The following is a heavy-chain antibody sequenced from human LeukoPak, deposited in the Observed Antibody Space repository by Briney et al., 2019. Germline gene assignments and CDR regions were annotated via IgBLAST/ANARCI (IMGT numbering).Heavy chain of an antibody. CDR2: INTNTGNP. CDR3: ARGDYDYVWGSYRYNYYFDY. CDR1: GYTFTSYA. V-gene: IGHV7-4-1*02. J-gene: IGHJ4*02. D-gene: IGHD3-16*02. Sequence: ASVKVSCKASGYTFTSYAMNWVRQAPGQGLEWMGWINTNTGNPTYAQGFTGRFVFSLDTSVSTAYLQISSLKAEDTAVYYCARGDYDYVWGSYRYNYYFDYWGQGTLVTVSS.